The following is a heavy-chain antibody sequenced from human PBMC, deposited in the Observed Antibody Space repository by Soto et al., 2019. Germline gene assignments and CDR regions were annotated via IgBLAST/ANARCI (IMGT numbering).Heavy chain of an antibody. V-gene: IGHV3-23*01. CDR3: GKERRGSGWSVCNY. D-gene: IGHD6-19*01. CDR1: GFTFRDYA. Sequence: VQFLESGGGLVQPGGSLRLSCAASGFTFRDYAMNWVRQARGKGLEWVSDISGSGDSARYADSVRGRFTISRDNSRNTLNLQMNSLRVDDTAVSYCGKERRGSGWSVCNYWGQGTLVTVSS. J-gene: IGHJ4*02. CDR2: ISGSGDSA.